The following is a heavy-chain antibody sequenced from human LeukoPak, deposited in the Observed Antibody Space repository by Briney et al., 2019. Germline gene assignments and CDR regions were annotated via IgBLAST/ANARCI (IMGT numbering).Heavy chain of an antibody. CDR3: ARLEGSSWYGAHKAFDI. CDR1: GGSISSYY. V-gene: IGHV4-59*08. J-gene: IGHJ3*02. D-gene: IGHD6-13*01. Sequence: SETLSLTCTVSGGSISSYYWSWIRQPPGKGLEWIGYIYYSGSTNYNPSLKSRVTISVDTSKNQFSLKLSSVTAADTAVYYCARLEGSSWYGAHKAFDIWGQGTMVTVSS. CDR2: IYYSGST.